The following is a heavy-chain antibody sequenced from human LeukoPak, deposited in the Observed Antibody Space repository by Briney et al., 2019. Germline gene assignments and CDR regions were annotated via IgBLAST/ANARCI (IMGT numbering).Heavy chain of an antibody. CDR2: IYYSGST. CDR1: GGSVSSGGYY. D-gene: IGHD3-10*01. V-gene: IGHV4-61*08. CDR3: ARVRRPTCYYGSGSYETYYFDY. J-gene: IGHJ4*02. Sequence: SQTLSLTCTVSGGSVSSGGYYWSWIRPPPGKGLEWIGYIYYSGSTNYNPSLKSRVTISVDTSKNQFSLKLSSVTAADTAVYYCARVRRPTCYYGSGSYETYYFDYWGQGTLVTVSS.